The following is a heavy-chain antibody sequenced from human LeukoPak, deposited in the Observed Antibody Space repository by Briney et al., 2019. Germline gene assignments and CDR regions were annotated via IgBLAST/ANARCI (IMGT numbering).Heavy chain of an antibody. CDR1: GYSFPGYW. CDR3: ARQYSGYDYYFDY. CDR2: IDPSDSYT. D-gene: IGHD5-12*01. J-gene: IGHJ4*02. V-gene: IGHV5-10-1*01. Sequence: GESLKISCKGSGYSFPGYWISWVRQMPGKRLEWMGRIDPSDSYTNYNPSFRGHITISADKSSSTAYLHWSSLKASDTAMYFCARQYSGYDYYFDYWGQGILVTVSS.